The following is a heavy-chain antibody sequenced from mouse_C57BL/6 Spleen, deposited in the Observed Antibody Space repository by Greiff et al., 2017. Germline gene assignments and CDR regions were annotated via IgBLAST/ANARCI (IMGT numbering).Heavy chain of an antibody. CDR2: INPNNGGT. D-gene: IGHD4-1*01. Sequence: EVQLQQSGPELVKPGASVKMSCKASGYTFTDYNMHWVKQSHGKSLEWIGYINPNNGGTSYNQKFKGKATLTVNKSSSTAYRELRSLTSEDSAVYYWARGLTGTRYYFDYWGQGTTLTVSS. V-gene: IGHV1-22*01. J-gene: IGHJ2*01. CDR3: ARGLTGTRYYFDY. CDR1: GYTFTDYN.